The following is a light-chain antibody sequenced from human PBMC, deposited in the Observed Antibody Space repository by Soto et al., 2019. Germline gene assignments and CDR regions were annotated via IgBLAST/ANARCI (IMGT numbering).Light chain of an antibody. CDR1: QSISSY. CDR3: QQSYSTPRT. CDR2: AAS. V-gene: IGKV1-39*01. J-gene: IGKJ1*01. Sequence: DIQMTQSPSSLSASVGDRVTITCRASQSISSYLNWYQQKPGKAPKLLIYAASSLQSGVPSRFSGSGSGTDFTLTISRLQPEDCATYYCQQSYSTPRTFGQGTKGEIK.